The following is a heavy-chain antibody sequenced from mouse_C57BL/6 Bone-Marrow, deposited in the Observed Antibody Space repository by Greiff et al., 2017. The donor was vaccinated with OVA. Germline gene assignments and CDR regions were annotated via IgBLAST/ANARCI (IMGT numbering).Heavy chain of an antibody. J-gene: IGHJ2*01. CDR1: GFTFSSYT. V-gene: IGHV5-9-1*02. D-gene: IGHD1-1*01. CDR3: TRGYYYGSSYDY. CDR2: ISSGGDYI. Sequence: EVQGVESGGGLVKPGGSLKLSCAASGFTFSSYTMSWVRQTPEKRLEWVAYISSGGDYIYYADTVKGRFTISRDNARNTRYLQMSSLKSEDTAMYYCTRGYYYGSSYDYWGQGTTLTVSS.